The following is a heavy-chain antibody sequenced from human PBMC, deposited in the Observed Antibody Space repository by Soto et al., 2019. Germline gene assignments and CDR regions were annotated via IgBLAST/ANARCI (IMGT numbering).Heavy chain of an antibody. CDR1: GYTFTSYA. J-gene: IGHJ4*02. CDR3: AKFSKASSGYSHSFDY. Sequence: SCKASGYTFTSYAMSWVRQAPGKGLEWVSAISGSGGSTYYADSVKGRFTISRDNSKNTLYLQMNSLRAEDTAVYYCAKFSKASSGYSHSFDYWGQGTLVTVSS. D-gene: IGHD3-22*01. V-gene: IGHV3-23*01. CDR2: ISGSGGST.